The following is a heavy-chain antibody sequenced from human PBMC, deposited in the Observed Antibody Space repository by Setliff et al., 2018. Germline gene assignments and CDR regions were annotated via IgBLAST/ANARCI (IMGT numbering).Heavy chain of an antibody. D-gene: IGHD7-27*01. CDR1: TFTFSKYA. Sequence: PGGSLRLSCVASTFTFSKYAITWVRQAPGKGLVWVSRINPDGSITNYADSVRGRFTISRDNAKNTLYLQMNSLRAEDTAVYFCASIDWGENFYNTDVWGKGTTVTVSS. CDR3: ASIDWGENFYNTDV. CDR2: INPDGSIT. J-gene: IGHJ6*03. V-gene: IGHV3-74*01.